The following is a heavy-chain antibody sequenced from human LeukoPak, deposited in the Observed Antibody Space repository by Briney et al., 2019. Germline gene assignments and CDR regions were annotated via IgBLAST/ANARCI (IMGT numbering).Heavy chain of an antibody. CDR2: IDPSDSYT. Sequence: GESLKISCKGSGYSFTSYWISWVRQMPGKGLEWMGRIDPSDSYTNYCPSFQGHVTISADKSISTAYLQWSSLKASDTAMYYCARGNTAMVSWFDPWGQGTLVTVSS. V-gene: IGHV5-10-1*01. D-gene: IGHD5-18*01. J-gene: IGHJ5*02. CDR1: GYSFTSYW. CDR3: ARGNTAMVSWFDP.